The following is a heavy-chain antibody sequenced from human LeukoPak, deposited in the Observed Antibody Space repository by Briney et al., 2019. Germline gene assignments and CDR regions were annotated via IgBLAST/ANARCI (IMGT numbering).Heavy chain of an antibody. V-gene: IGHV1-8*03. Sequence: ASVTVSCKAYGYTLPNYDIHWVRQASGKGLDRMEWMHSNSGNTGYAQKLQGRVSITRNTSTSTAYIELSSLRSEDTAVYYCARTRQYDFWSGSPYYRDVWGKGTTVTVSS. CDR2: MHSNSGNT. D-gene: IGHD3-3*01. CDR1: GYTLPNYD. J-gene: IGHJ6*03. CDR3: ARTRQYDFWSGSPYYRDV.